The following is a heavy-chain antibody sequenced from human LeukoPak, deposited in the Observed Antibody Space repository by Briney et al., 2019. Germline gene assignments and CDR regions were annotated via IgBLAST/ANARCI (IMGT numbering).Heavy chain of an antibody. D-gene: IGHD2-2*01. Sequence: SETLSLTCTVSGGSVSSGSYYWSWIRQPPGKGLEWIGCNYYSGSTNYNPSLKSRVTISVDTSKNQFSLELSSVTAADTAVYFCARVSRYCTSTSCYATAWLDPWGQGTLVTVSS. J-gene: IGHJ5*02. CDR2: NYYSGST. CDR1: GGSVSSGSYY. V-gene: IGHV4-61*01. CDR3: ARVSRYCTSTSCYATAWLDP.